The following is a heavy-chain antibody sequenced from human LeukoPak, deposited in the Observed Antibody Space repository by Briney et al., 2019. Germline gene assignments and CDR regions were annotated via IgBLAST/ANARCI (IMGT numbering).Heavy chain of an antibody. CDR1: GFTFSSYA. V-gene: IGHV3-64*01. J-gene: IGHJ1*01. Sequence: GGSLRLSCAASGFTFSSYAMHWVRQAPGKGPEYVAAISGNGDKAHYGSSVQGRFTVSRDNSKNTLYLQMGSLRTEDMAVYYCARAPPLERIGWYGEDEFRGQGTLVTVSS. CDR3: ARAPPLERIGWYGEDEF. CDR2: ISGNGDKA. D-gene: IGHD6-19*01.